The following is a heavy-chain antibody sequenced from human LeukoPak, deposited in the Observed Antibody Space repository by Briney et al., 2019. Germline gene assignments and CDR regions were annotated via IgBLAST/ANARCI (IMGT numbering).Heavy chain of an antibody. D-gene: IGHD3-10*01. CDR1: GVTFSNHG. Sequence: GGSLRHSCAASGVTFSNHGTNWVRQAPGKGLEWVSGIGPSGDITYYADSVKGRVTSSRDNSKNTLYLEVISLTAEDTAVYYCAKDDAWLRFGEWSQGTLVTVSS. CDR2: IGPSGDIT. CDR3: AKDDAWLRFGE. V-gene: IGHV3-23*01. J-gene: IGHJ4*02.